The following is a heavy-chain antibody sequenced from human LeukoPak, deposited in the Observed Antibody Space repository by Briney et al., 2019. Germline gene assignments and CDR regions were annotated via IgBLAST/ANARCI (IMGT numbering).Heavy chain of an antibody. Sequence: PGGSLRLSCAASGFTVSSNYMSWIRQAPGKGLEWVSVLYSGGTTYYADSVKGRFTISRDNSKNTLYLQMNSLRAEDTAVYYCAKGRTTVTPIDYWGQGTLVTVSS. CDR2: LYSGGTT. V-gene: IGHV3-66*01. J-gene: IGHJ4*02. D-gene: IGHD4-17*01. CDR3: AKGRTTVTPIDY. CDR1: GFTVSSNY.